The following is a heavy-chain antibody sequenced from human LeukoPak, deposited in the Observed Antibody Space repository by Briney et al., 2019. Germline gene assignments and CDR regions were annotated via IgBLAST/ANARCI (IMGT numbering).Heavy chain of an antibody. Sequence: SETLSLTCTVSGGSTINYFRSWIRQPAGKGLEWVGHIYSSGTTHYNPSLNNRVTISLDASKSQFSLHLNSVTAADTAVYFCARAEGSGSGAYTLDYWGQGILVTVSS. CDR1: GGSTINYF. CDR2: IYSSGTT. J-gene: IGHJ4*02. CDR3: ARAEGSGSGAYTLDY. D-gene: IGHD3-10*01. V-gene: IGHV4-4*07.